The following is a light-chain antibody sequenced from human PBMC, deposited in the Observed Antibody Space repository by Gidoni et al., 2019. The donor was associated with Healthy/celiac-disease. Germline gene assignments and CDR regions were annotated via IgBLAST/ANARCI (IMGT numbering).Light chain of an antibody. Sequence: QSALTQPASVSGSPGQSITISCTGTSSDVGAYNYVSWYQQHPGNAPKLMIYDVSNRPSGVSNRFSGSKSGNTASLTISGLQAEDEADYYCSSYTSSSTSWVFGGGTKLTVL. CDR3: SSYTSSSTSWV. CDR1: SSDVGAYNY. CDR2: DVS. V-gene: IGLV2-14*01. J-gene: IGLJ3*02.